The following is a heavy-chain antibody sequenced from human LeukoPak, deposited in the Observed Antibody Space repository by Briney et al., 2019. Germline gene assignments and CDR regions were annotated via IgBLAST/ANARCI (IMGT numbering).Heavy chain of an antibody. Sequence: PSETLSLTCAVYGGSFSGYYWSWLRQPPGKGLEWIGEINHSGSTNYNRALKRRVTISVDTSKNQFSLKLSSVTAADTAVYYCATGYCSGGSCYLPFDYWGQGTLVTVSS. CDR2: INHSGST. CDR1: GGSFSGYY. V-gene: IGHV4-34*01. J-gene: IGHJ4*02. CDR3: ATGYCSGGSCYLPFDY. D-gene: IGHD2-15*01.